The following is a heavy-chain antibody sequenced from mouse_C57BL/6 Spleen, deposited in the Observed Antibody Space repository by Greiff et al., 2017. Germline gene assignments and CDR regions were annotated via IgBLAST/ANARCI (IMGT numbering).Heavy chain of an antibody. CDR2: ISGGGGNT. CDR1: GFTFSSYT. CDR3: ARQRGYGSMDY. D-gene: IGHD1-1*01. V-gene: IGHV5-9*01. Sequence: EVQGVESGGGLVKPGGSLKLSCAASGFTFSSYTMSWVRQTPEKRLEWVATISGGGGNTYYPDSVKGRFTISRDNAKNTLYLQMSSLRSEDTALYYCARQRGYGSMDYWGQGTTLTVSS. J-gene: IGHJ2*01.